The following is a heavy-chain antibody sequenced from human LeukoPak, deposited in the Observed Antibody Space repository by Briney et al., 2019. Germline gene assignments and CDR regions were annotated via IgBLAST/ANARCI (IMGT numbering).Heavy chain of an antibody. Sequence: SETLSLTSTVSGGSINSYYWSWIRQPPGKGLEWIGNIYYSGSANYNPSLRSRVTISIDTSKNQFSLKLTSVTAADTAVYYCARGRYDYGDYGGLGFDPWGQGTLVSVSS. D-gene: IGHD4-17*01. V-gene: IGHV4-59*01. J-gene: IGHJ5*02. CDR1: GGSINSYY. CDR3: ARGRYDYGDYGGLGFDP. CDR2: IYYSGSA.